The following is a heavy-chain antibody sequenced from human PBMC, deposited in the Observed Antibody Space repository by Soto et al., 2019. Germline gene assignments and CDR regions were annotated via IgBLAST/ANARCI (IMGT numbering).Heavy chain of an antibody. V-gene: IGHV4-59*08. CDR1: GGSISSYY. D-gene: IGHD6-19*01. Sequence: SETLSLTCTVSGGSISSYYWSWIRQPPGKGLEWIGYIYYSGSTNYNPSLKSRVTISVDTSKNQFSLKLSSVTAADTAVYYCGRGQAGAGTGLGMDFGGKGTTVTV. CDR2: IYYSGST. J-gene: IGHJ6*04. CDR3: GRGQAGAGTGLGMDF.